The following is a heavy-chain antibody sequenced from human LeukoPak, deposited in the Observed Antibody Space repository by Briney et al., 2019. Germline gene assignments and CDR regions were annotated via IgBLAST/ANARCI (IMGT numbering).Heavy chain of an antibody. CDR1: GGSISSYY. D-gene: IGHD1-26*01. J-gene: IGHJ4*02. Sequence: SETLSLTCTVSGGSISSYYWSWIRQPPGKGLEWIGYIYYSGSTNYNPSLKSRVTISVDTSKNQFSLKLSSVTAADKAVYSCARGVGALGYWGQGTLVTVSS. V-gene: IGHV4-59*01. CDR2: IYYSGST. CDR3: ARGVGALGY.